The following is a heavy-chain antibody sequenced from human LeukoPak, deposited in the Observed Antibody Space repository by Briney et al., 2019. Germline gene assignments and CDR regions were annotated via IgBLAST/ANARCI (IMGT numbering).Heavy chain of an antibody. J-gene: IGHJ4*02. CDR1: GFTFSGYG. CDR3: AKFSESGPYYFDY. V-gene: IGHV3-30*18. D-gene: IGHD3-3*01. CDR2: ISYDGSNK. Sequence: SGGSLRLSCAASGFTFSGYGMPWVRQAPGKGLEWVAVISYDGSNKYYADFVKGRFTISRDNSKKTLYLQMNSLRAEDTAVYYCAKFSESGPYYFDYWGQGTLVTVSS.